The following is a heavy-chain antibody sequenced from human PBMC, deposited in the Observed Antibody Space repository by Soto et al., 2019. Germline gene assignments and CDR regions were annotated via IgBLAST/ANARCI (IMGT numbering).Heavy chain of an antibody. CDR1: GYTFTSYA. CDR3: ARFFRPLWFGELLGSAFDI. J-gene: IGHJ3*02. D-gene: IGHD3-10*01. CDR2: INAGNGNT. V-gene: IGHV1-3*01. Sequence: ASVKVSCKASGYTFTSYAMHWVRQAPGQRLEWMGWINAGNGNTKYSQKFQGRVTITRDTSASTAYMELSSLRSEDTAVYYCARFFRPLWFGELLGSAFDIWGQVTMFTV.